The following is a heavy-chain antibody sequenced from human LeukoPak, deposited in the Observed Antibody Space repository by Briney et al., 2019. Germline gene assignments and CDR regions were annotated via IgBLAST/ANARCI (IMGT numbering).Heavy chain of an antibody. CDR2: ISAYNGNT. D-gene: IGHD2-15*01. CDR3: ARVVGCISSSCLNWFDP. V-gene: IGHV1-18*01. J-gene: IGHJ5*02. CDR1: GYTFTSYG. Sequence: VASVTVSCKASGYTFTSYGISWVRQAPGQGLEWMGWISAYNGNTNYAQKFQGRVTITADESTSTAYMELSSLRSEDTAVYYCARVVGCISSSCLNWFDPWGQGTPVTVSS.